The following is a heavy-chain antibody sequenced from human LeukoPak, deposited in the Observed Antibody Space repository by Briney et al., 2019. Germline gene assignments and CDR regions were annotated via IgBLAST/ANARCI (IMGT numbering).Heavy chain of an antibody. CDR3: ARDPGYCSSTSCYANNWFDP. D-gene: IGHD2-2*03. CDR2: IIPIFGTA. V-gene: IGHV1-69*13. J-gene: IGHJ5*02. CDR1: GGTFSSYA. Sequence: SVKVSCKASGGTFSSYAISWVRQAPGQGLEWMGGIIPIFGTANYAQKFQGRVTITADESTSTAYMELSSLRSEDTAVYYCARDPGYCSSTSCYANNWFDPWGQGTLVTVSS.